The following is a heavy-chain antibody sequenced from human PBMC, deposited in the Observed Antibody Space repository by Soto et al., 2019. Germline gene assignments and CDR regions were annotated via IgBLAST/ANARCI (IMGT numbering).Heavy chain of an antibody. J-gene: IGHJ6*02. CDR1: GGTFSSYA. D-gene: IGHD6-6*01. Sequence: RASVKVSCKASGGTFSSYAISWVRQAPGQGLEWMGGIIPIFGTANYAQKFQGRVTITADESTSTAYMELSSLRSEDTAVYYCARVREAARAQASYYYYYYGMDVWGQGTTVTVSS. CDR3: ARVREAARAQASYYYYYYGMDV. CDR2: IIPIFGTA. V-gene: IGHV1-69*13.